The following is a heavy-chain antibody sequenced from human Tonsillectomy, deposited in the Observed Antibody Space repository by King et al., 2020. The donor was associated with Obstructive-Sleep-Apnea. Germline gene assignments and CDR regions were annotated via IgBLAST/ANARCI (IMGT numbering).Heavy chain of an antibody. J-gene: IGHJ5*02. CDR1: GGSISTVNNY. V-gene: IGHV4-39*07. CDR3: ARTILVVTGYFDP. D-gene: IGHD2-21*02. CDR2: IYKNSST. Sequence: QLQESGPGLVSPSETLSLTCTVSGGSISTVNNYWGWIRQPPGKGLQWIGSIYKNSSTYYNPSLRRRDTIYVDTSKNQFSLKLNSVTAADTAVYYCARTILVVTGYFDPWGQGILVTVSS.